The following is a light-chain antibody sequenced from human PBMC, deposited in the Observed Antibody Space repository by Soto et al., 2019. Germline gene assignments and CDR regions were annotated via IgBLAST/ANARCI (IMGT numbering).Light chain of an antibody. CDR2: RAS. J-gene: IGKJ2*01. V-gene: IGKV4-1*01. Sequence: DIVMTQSPDSLAVSLGERATIKCKSSQSVLYSSNNRNFLAWYQRKPGQPPKLLIYRASTRESGVPDRFSGSGSGTDFTLTISSPQAEDVAVYYCQQYFSTPYTFGQGTELEIK. CDR3: QQYFSTPYT. CDR1: QSVLYSSNNRNF.